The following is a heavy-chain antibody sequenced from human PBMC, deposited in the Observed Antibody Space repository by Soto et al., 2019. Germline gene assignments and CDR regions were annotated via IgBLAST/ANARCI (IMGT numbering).Heavy chain of an antibody. Sequence: ASVKVSCKASGYTFTVYALHLVRQAPGQRLEWMGWMNAGVGNTLYSQKFQGRITITRDTSASTAYMELNSLKSEDTAIYYCARDTGYTFGSLNYWGPGTLVTVSS. CDR3: ARDTGYTFGSLNY. CDR2: MNAGVGNT. J-gene: IGHJ4*02. V-gene: IGHV1-3*01. CDR1: GYTFTVYA. D-gene: IGHD5-18*01.